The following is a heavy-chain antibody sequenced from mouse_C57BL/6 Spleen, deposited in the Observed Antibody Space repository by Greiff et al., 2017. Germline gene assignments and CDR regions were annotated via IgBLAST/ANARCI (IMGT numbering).Heavy chain of an antibody. CDR1: GYTFTGYW. CDR3: ARSGVYYDYDERFAY. V-gene: IGHV1-9*01. Sequence: QVQLQQSGAELMKPGASVKLSCTATGYTFTGYWIEWVKQRPGHGLEWIGEILPGSGSTNYNEKFKGKATFTADTSSNTAYMQRSSLTTEDSAIYYCARSGVYYDYDERFAYWGQGTLVTVSA. D-gene: IGHD2-4*01. CDR2: ILPGSGST. J-gene: IGHJ3*01.